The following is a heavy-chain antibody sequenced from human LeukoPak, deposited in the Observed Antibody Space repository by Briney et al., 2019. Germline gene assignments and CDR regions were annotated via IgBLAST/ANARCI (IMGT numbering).Heavy chain of an antibody. CDR2: IFPADSDT. Sequence: GESLKISCEGSGYSFADYWIGWVRQMPGKGLEWMGIIFPADSDTRYGPSLQGQVTISADKSINTAYLQWSSLKASDTATYYCARRAGDWGRHFDYWGQGTLVTVSS. J-gene: IGHJ4*02. D-gene: IGHD7-27*01. V-gene: IGHV5-51*01. CDR1: GYSFADYW. CDR3: ARRAGDWGRHFDY.